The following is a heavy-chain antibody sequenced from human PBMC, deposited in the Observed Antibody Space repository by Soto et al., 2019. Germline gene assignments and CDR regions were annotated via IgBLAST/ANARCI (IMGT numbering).Heavy chain of an antibody. CDR2: ISYDGSNK. CDR3: AKDFSYYYDSSGYPLVYYFDY. CDR1: GFTFSSYG. D-gene: IGHD3-22*01. V-gene: IGHV3-30*18. Sequence: GGSLRLSCAASGFTFSSYGMHWVRQAPGKGLEWVAVISYDGSNKYYADSVKGRFTISRDNSKNTLYLQMNSLRAEDTAVYYCAKDFSYYYDSSGYPLVYYFDYWGKGSLVIVSS. J-gene: IGHJ4*02.